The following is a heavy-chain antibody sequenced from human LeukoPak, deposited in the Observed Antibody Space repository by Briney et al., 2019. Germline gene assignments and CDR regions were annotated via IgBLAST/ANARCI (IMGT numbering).Heavy chain of an antibody. D-gene: IGHD4-17*01. CDR1: GFTFSSYS. Sequence: GGSLRLSCAASGFTFSSYSMNWVRQAPGKGLEWVSAISGSGGSTYYADSVKGRFTISRDNSKNTLYLQMNSLRAEDTAVYYCAKDSYDYGDYGCFDYWGQGTLVTVSS. CDR3: AKDSYDYGDYGCFDY. CDR2: ISGSGGST. J-gene: IGHJ4*02. V-gene: IGHV3-23*01.